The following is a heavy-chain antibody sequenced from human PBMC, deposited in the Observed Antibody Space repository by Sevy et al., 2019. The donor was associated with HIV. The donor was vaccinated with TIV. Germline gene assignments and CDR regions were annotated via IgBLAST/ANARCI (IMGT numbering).Heavy chain of an antibody. D-gene: IGHD1-7*01. CDR3: AAGTGTSDFDY. J-gene: IGHJ4*02. V-gene: IGHV3-15*01. CDR2: IKSKTDAATR. CDR1: GFTFSEAW. Sequence: GGSLILSCAASGFTFSEAWMSWVRQAPGKGLEWVGRIKSKTDAATRDFAAPVRGRFSISRDDSANTVYLVMNNLKPEDTGVYYCAAGTGTSDFDYWGQGTLVTVSS.